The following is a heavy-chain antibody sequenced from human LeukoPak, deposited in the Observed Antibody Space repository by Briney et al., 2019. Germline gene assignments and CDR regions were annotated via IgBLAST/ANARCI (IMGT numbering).Heavy chain of an antibody. Sequence: ASMKVSCKASGYTFTSYGISWVRQAPGQGLEWMGWISAYNGNTNYAQKLQGRVTMTTDTSTSTAYMELRSLRSDDTAVYYCASTVPYCSGGSCRRYYYFDYWGQGTLVTVSS. V-gene: IGHV1-18*01. J-gene: IGHJ4*02. CDR3: ASTVPYCSGGSCRRYYYFDY. CDR1: GYTFTSYG. D-gene: IGHD2-15*01. CDR2: ISAYNGNT.